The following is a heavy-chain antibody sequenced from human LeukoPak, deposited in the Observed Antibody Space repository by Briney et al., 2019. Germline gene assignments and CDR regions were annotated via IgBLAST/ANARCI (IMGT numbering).Heavy chain of an antibody. CDR1: GGSISSGGYS. J-gene: IGHJ4*02. V-gene: IGHV4-30-2*01. Sequence: YPSETLSLTCAVSGGSISSGGYSWSWIRQPPGKGLEWIGYIYHSGSTYYNPSLKSRVTIPVDRSKNQFSLKLSSVTAADTAVYYCARGYCSGGSCYPFDYWGQGTLVTVSS. CDR2: IYHSGST. CDR3: ARGYCSGGSCYPFDY. D-gene: IGHD2-15*01.